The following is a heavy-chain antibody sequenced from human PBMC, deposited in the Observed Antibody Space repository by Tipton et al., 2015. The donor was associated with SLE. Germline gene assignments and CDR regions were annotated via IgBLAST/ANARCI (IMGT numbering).Heavy chain of an antibody. D-gene: IGHD1-26*01. J-gene: IGHJ4*02. CDR1: GSTFSSYE. V-gene: IGHV3-33*08. Sequence: SLRLSCAASGSTFSSYEMNWVRQAPGEGLEWVAVIWYDGSNKYYADSVKGRFTISRDNSKNTLYLQMNSLRAEDTAVYYCARDNTGIVGAPGDYWGQGTLVTVSS. CDR2: IWYDGSNK. CDR3: ARDNTGIVGAPGDY.